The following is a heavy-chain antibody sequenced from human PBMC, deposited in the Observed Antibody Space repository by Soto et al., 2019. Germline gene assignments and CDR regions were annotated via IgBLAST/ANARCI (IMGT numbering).Heavy chain of an antibody. J-gene: IGHJ4*02. Sequence: GGSLRLSCAASGFTFSKYGMHWVRQAPGKGLEWVALIWNDGIRKVYVDSVKGRFTISRDNSKNTLDLQMNNRRDEDTAVYYCARDDDNDANALDYWGPGTLVTVSS. V-gene: IGHV3-33*01. CDR2: IWNDGIRK. CDR1: GFTFSKYG. CDR3: ARDDDNDANALDY.